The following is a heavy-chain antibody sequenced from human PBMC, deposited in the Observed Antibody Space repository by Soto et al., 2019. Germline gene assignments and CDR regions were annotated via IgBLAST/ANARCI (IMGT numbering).Heavy chain of an antibody. CDR2: FDPEDGET. Sequence: ASVKVSCKVSGYTLTELSMHWVRQAPGKGLEWMGGFDPEDGETIYAQKFQGRVTMTEDTSTDTAYMELSSLRSEDTAVYYCATNIAVAGTVPTNYFDYWGQGTLVTVSS. CDR1: GYTLTELS. CDR3: ATNIAVAGTVPTNYFDY. D-gene: IGHD6-19*01. J-gene: IGHJ4*02. V-gene: IGHV1-24*01.